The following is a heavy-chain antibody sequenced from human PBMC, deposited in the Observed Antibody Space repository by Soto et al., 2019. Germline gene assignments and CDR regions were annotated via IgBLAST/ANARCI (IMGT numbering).Heavy chain of an antibody. J-gene: IGHJ4*02. CDR2: IPYSETT. CDR3: ARGYNNDRSGYYYEGYYFGY. CDR1: GASISSGDYY. D-gene: IGHD3-22*01. Sequence: LSLTCTVSGASISSGDYYWSWIRQPPGKGLVWIGYIPYSETTYYKPSLKSRVTKSVDTSKSQFSLKMSSVTAADTAVYHCARGYNNDRSGYYYEGYYFGYWGQGTRVTVPQ. V-gene: IGHV4-30-4*01.